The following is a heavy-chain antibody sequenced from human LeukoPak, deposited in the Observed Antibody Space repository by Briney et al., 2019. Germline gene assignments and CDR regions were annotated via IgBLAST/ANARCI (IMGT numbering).Heavy chain of an antibody. Sequence: GGSLRFSCAASGFTFSSYSMNWVRQAPGKGLEWVSSISSSSSYIYYADSVKGRFTISRDNAKNSLYLQMNSLRAEDTAVYYCARGRIAAAGTESDYWGQGTLVTVSS. D-gene: IGHD6-13*01. V-gene: IGHV3-21*01. J-gene: IGHJ4*02. CDR1: GFTFSSYS. CDR2: ISSSSSYI. CDR3: ARGRIAAAGTESDY.